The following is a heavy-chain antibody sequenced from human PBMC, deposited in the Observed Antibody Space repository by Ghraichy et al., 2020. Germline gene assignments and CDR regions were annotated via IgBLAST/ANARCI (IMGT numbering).Heavy chain of an antibody. CDR1: GFTFSSYA. J-gene: IGHJ6*02. CDR3: AKDAGTIFGVVNYGMDV. D-gene: IGHD3-3*01. V-gene: IGHV3-23*01. CDR2: ISGSGGST. Sequence: GGSLRLSCAASGFTFSSYAMSWVRQAPGKGLEWVSAISGSGGSTYYADSVKGRFTISRDNSKNTLYLQMNSLRAEDTAVYYCAKDAGTIFGVVNYGMDVWGQGTTVTVSS.